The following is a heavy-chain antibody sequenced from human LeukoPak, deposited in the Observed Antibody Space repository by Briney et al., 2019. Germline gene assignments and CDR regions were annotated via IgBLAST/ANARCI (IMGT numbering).Heavy chain of an antibody. CDR3: ARDLRRWKPKSSGWLQTPHLDAFDI. Sequence: ASVKVSCKASGYTFTSYGISWVRQAPGQGLEWMGWISAYNGNTNYAQKLQGRVTMTTDTSTSTAYMELRSLRPDDTAVYYCARDLRRWKPKSSGWLQTPHLDAFDIWGQGTMVTVSS. V-gene: IGHV1-18*01. J-gene: IGHJ3*02. CDR2: ISAYNGNT. CDR1: GYTFTSYG. D-gene: IGHD6-19*01.